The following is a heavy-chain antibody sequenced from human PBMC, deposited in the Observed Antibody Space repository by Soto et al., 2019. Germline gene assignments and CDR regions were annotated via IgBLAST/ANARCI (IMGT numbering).Heavy chain of an antibody. CDR2: ISYDGSNK. J-gene: IGHJ6*02. V-gene: IGHV3-30-3*01. D-gene: IGHD3-3*01. CDR3: ARDLGGANYDFWSGYYTYYGMDV. Sequence: GGSLRLSCAASGFTFISYAMHWVRQAPGKGLEWVAVISYDGSNKYYADSVKGRFTISRDNSKNTLYLQMNSLRAEDTAVYYCARDLGGANYDFWSGYYTYYGMDVWGQGTTVTVSS. CDR1: GFTFISYA.